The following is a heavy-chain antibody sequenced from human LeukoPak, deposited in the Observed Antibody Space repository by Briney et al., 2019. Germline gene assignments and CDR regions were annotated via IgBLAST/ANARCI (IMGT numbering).Heavy chain of an antibody. V-gene: IGHV3-30*03. D-gene: IGHD7-27*01. Sequence: GRSLRLSCAASGFTFSSYGMHWVRQAPGKGLEWVAVISYDGSNKYYADSVKGRFTVSRDNSKNTLYLQMNSLRAEDTAVYYCWGAPEEYYFDYWGQGTLVTVSS. CDR2: ISYDGSNK. CDR1: GFTFSSYG. J-gene: IGHJ4*02. CDR3: WGAPEEYYFDY.